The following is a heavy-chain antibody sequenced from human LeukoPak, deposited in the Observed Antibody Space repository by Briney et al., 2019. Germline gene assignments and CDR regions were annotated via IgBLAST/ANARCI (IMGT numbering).Heavy chain of an antibody. CDR2: ISGSGTTA. V-gene: IGHV3-23*01. CDR3: ARGMGVVPRSFDI. CDR1: GFTFSSYA. Sequence: GGSLRLSCAASGFTFSSYAFSWVRQAPGKGLEWVSGISGSGTTAYYADSVKGRFTFSRDNSKNSLYLEMNSLRAEDTAVYYCARGMGVVPRSFDIWGQGTMVTVSS. D-gene: IGHD2-21*01. J-gene: IGHJ3*02.